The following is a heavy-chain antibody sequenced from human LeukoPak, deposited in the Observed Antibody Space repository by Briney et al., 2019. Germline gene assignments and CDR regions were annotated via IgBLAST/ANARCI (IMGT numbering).Heavy chain of an antibody. CDR3: SRGSGWLSVY. Sequence: PGRSLRLSCTASGFTFGDYLMSWFRQAPGKGLEGIGFISGGTTEYAASVKGRFTISRDDSTSIAYLQMNSLTTEDTAVYYCSRGSGWLSVYWGQGTLVTVSS. CDR1: GFTFGDYL. J-gene: IGHJ4*02. V-gene: IGHV3-49*03. D-gene: IGHD6-19*01. CDR2: ISGGTT.